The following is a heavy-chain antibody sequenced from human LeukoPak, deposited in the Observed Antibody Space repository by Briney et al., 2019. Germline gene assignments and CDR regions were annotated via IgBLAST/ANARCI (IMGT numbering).Heavy chain of an antibody. J-gene: IGHJ4*02. CDR3: AKGVWGFGELLYFDY. CDR2: ISWNSGSI. CDR1: GFTFDDYA. Sequence: GRSLRLSCAASGFTFDDYAMHWVRQAPGKGLEWVSGISWNSGSIGYADSVKGRFTISRDNAKNSLYLQMNSLRAEDTALYYCAKGVWGFGELLYFDYWGQGTLVTVSS. V-gene: IGHV3-9*01. D-gene: IGHD3-10*01.